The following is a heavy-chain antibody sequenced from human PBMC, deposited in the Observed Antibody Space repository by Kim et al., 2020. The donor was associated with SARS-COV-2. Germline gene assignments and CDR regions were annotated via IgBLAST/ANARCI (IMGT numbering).Heavy chain of an antibody. Sequence: YADSVKGRFTISRDNAKNSLYLQMNSLRAEDTALYYCARGVRHYYYAMDVWGQGTTVTVSS. J-gene: IGHJ6*02. D-gene: IGHD3-10*01. CDR3: ARGVRHYYYAMDV. V-gene: IGHV3-20*03.